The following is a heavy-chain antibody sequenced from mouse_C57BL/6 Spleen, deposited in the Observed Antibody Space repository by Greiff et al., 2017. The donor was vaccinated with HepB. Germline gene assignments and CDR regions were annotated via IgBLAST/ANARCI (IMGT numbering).Heavy chain of an antibody. CDR1: GYTFTSYW. V-gene: IGHV1-64*01. D-gene: IGHD2-3*01. J-gene: IGHJ3*01. Sequence: QVQLQQPGAELVKPGASVKLSCKASGYTFTSYWMHWVKQRPGQGLEWIGMIHPNSGSTNYNEKFKSKATLTEDKTSSTDYMQLSSLTSENSAVYYCAGDHFDGYFLWFAYWGQGTLVTVSA. CDR3: AGDHFDGYFLWFAY. CDR2: IHPNSGST.